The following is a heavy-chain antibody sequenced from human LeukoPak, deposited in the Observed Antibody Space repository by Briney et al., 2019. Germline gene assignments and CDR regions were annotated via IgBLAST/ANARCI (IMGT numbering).Heavy chain of an antibody. J-gene: IGHJ4*02. CDR3: AREFQSYCTNGLCHYFDY. CDR1: GGSISSYY. D-gene: IGHD2-8*01. CDR2: IYYSGST. V-gene: IGHV4-59*12. Sequence: PSETLSLTCTVSGGSISSYYWSWIRQPPGKGLEWIGYIYYSGSTYYNPSLKSRVTIPVDTSKNQISLKLSSMTAADTAVYYCAREFQSYCTNGLCHYFDYWGQGTLVTVSS.